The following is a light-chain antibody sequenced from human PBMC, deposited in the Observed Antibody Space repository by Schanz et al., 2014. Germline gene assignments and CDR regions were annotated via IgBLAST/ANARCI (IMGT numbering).Light chain of an antibody. CDR3: CSYAGKYTWV. CDR2: DVN. V-gene: IGLV2-8*01. Sequence: QSALTQPPSASGSPGQSVTISCTGTSSDVGGYNYVSWYQQHPGKAPKLMIFDVNQRPSGVPDRFSGSKSGNTASLTVSGLQAEDEADYYCCSYAGKYTWVFGGGTKLTVL. CDR1: SSDVGGYNY. J-gene: IGLJ3*02.